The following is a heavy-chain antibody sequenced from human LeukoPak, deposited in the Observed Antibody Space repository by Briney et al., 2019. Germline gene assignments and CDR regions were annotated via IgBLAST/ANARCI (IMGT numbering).Heavy chain of an antibody. Sequence: SETLSLTCAVYGGSFSGYYWSWIRQPPGKGLEWIGEINHSGSTNYNPSLKSRVTISVDTSKNQFSLKLSSVTAADTAVYYCARGAGDYGGNWEMIYGMDVWGQGTTVTVSS. J-gene: IGHJ6*02. CDR3: ARGAGDYGGNWEMIYGMDV. D-gene: IGHD4-23*01. CDR2: INHSGST. CDR1: GGSFSGYY. V-gene: IGHV4-34*01.